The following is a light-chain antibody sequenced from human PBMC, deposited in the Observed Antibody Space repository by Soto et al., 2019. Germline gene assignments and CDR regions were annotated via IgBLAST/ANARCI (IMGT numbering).Light chain of an antibody. V-gene: IGKV3-20*01. CDR2: GAS. Sequence: EIVLTQSPGTLSLSPGERATLSCRASQSVSSSYLAWYQQRPGQAPRLLIYGASSRAAGIPDRFSGSGSGTDFALTIARLEPEDFAVYYCQQYDSSPSFGPGTKVDIK. J-gene: IGKJ3*01. CDR3: QQYDSSPS. CDR1: QSVSSSY.